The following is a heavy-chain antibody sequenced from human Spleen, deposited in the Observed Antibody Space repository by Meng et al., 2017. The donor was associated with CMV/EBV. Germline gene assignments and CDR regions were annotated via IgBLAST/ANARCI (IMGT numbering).Heavy chain of an antibody. D-gene: IGHD3-3*01. J-gene: IGHJ6*02. CDR3: AGFGVTITNGLDV. Sequence: GGSLRLSCAASGFTFSDYYMSWIRQAPGKGLEWVSSISTTSSYIYYADSLKGRFTISRDNGKNTLYLHISSLRVEDTAVYYCAGFGVTITNGLDVWGQGTTVTVSS. CDR1: GFTFSDYY. CDR2: ISTTSSYI. V-gene: IGHV3-11*06.